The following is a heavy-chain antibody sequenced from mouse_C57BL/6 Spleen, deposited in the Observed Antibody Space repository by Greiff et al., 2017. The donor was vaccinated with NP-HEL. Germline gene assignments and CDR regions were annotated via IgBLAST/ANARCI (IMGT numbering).Heavy chain of an antibody. J-gene: IGHJ4*01. CDR1: GYTFTDYY. CDR3: ARWEVYDGYAMDY. V-gene: IGHV1-76*01. D-gene: IGHD2-3*01. CDR2: IYPGSGNT. Sequence: QVQLQQSGAELVRPGASVKLSCKASGYTFTDYYINWVKQRPGQGLEWIARIYPGSGNTYYNEKFKGKATLTAEKSSSTAYMQLSSLTSEDSAVYFCARWEVYDGYAMDYWGQGTSVTVSS.